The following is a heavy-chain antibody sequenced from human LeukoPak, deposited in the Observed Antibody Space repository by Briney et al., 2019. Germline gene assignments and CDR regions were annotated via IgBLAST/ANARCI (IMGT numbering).Heavy chain of an antibody. V-gene: IGHV3-23*01. CDR3: ADSPSGYDSTFDY. CDR1: GFTFRTSG. D-gene: IGHD5-12*01. Sequence: GGSLRLSCAASGFTFRTSGMSWVRQAPGKGLEWVSAISGSGVSTYYADSVKGRFTISRDNSKNTLYLQMNSLRAEDTALYYCADSPSGYDSTFDYWGQGTLVTVSS. J-gene: IGHJ4*02. CDR2: ISGSGVST.